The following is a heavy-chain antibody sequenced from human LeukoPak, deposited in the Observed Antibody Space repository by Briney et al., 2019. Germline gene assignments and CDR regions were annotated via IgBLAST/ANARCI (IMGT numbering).Heavy chain of an antibody. V-gene: IGHV3-74*01. CDR3: AREDGTYYYYYGMDV. D-gene: IGHD6-13*01. J-gene: IGHJ6*02. CDR2: INRDGSST. CDR1: GLTFSSYW. Sequence: PAGSLTLFCAASGLTFSSYWMHWVRQAAGNGLVWVSRINRDGSSTSYADSVKGRFTISRENAKNTLYLQMNSLRADDTAVYYCAREDGTYYYYYGMDVWGQGTTVTVSS.